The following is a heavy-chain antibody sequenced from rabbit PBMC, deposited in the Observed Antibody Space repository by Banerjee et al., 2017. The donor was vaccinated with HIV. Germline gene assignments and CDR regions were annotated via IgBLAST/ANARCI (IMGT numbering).Heavy chain of an antibody. D-gene: IGHD1-1*01. Sequence: QEQLVESGGGLVQPEGSLTLTCTASGFDLSSYYYMCWVRQAPGKGLEWIGCIYTGDGSTYYASWAKGRFTISKTSSTTVTLQMTSLTAADTATYFCARAGGFEKYFNLWGPGTLVTVS. J-gene: IGHJ4*01. CDR1: GFDLSSYYY. V-gene: IGHV1S45*01. CDR2: IYTGDGST. CDR3: ARAGGFEKYFNL.